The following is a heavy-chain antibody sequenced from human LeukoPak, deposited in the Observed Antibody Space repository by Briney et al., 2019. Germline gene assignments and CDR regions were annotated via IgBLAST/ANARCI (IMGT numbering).Heavy chain of an antibody. CDR1: GYTFTSYG. J-gene: IGHJ3*02. CDR2: ISAYNGNT. CDR3: ASRDCSGGSCYHDAFDI. D-gene: IGHD2-15*01. V-gene: IGHV1-18*01. Sequence: ASVKVSCKASGYTFTSYGISWVRQAPGQGLEWMGRISAYNGNTNYAQKLQGRVTMTTDTSTSTAYMELRSLRSDDTAVYYCASRDCSGGSCYHDAFDIWGQGTMVTVSS.